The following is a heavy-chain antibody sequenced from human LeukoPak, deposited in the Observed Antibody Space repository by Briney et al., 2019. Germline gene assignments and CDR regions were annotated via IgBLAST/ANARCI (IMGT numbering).Heavy chain of an antibody. J-gene: IGHJ2*01. V-gene: IGHV3-33*01. D-gene: IGHD2-2*01. CDR3: VAVLVPAAFWHFDV. CDR1: GFPFSQHG. CDR2: IWVDGTRK. Sequence: GTSLRLSCATSGFPFSQHGYHWVRQAPGKGLEWTAVIWVDGTRKYYADSVEGRFTISRDNSKSTLYPQIDSLRPEDTAVYYCVAVLVPAAFWHFDVWGRGTQVTVSS.